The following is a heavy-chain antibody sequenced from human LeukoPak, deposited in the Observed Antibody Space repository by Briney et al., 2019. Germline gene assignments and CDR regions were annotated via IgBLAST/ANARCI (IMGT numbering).Heavy chain of an antibody. CDR3: ARDSEPDFWSGYYCLDY. D-gene: IGHD3-3*01. J-gene: IGHJ4*02. Sequence: PGGSLRLSCAASGFTFSSYSMNWVRQVPGKGLEWVSSISSSSSYIYYADSVKGRFTISRDNAKNSLYLQMNSLRAEDTAVYYCARDSEPDFWSGYYCLDYWGQGTLVTVSS. V-gene: IGHV3-21*01. CDR2: ISSSSSYI. CDR1: GFTFSSYS.